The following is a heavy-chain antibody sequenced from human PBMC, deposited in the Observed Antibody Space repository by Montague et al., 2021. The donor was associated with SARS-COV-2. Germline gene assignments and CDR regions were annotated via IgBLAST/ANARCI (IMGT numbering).Heavy chain of an antibody. V-gene: IGHV3-23*01. CDR3: AIGASSGYYQVLV. CDR2: ISTSGGNT. Sequence: SLRLSCAASGFTFSSYDMSWVRQAPGKGLEWVSAISTSGGNTYYADSVKGRFTISRDNSKNTLYLQMNSLRAEDTAVYYCAIGASSGYYQVLVWGQGTLVTVSS. CDR1: GFTFSSYD. D-gene: IGHD3-22*01. J-gene: IGHJ4*02.